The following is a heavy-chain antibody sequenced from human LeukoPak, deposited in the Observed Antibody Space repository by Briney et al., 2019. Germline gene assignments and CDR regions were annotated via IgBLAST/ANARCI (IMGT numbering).Heavy chain of an antibody. CDR1: GFTFSSYS. CDR3: ARVGYCSGGSCPSAVDY. J-gene: IGHJ4*02. Sequence: GGCLRLSCAASGFTFSSYSMNWVRQAPGKGLEWVSSISSSSSYIYYADSVKGRFTISRDNAKNSLYLQMNSLRAEDTAVYYCARVGYCSGGSCPSAVDYWGQGTLVTVSS. CDR2: ISSSSSYI. D-gene: IGHD2-15*01. V-gene: IGHV3-21*01.